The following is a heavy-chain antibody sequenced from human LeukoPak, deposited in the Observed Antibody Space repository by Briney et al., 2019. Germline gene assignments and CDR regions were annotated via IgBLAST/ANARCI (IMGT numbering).Heavy chain of an antibody. Sequence: ASVEVSCKASGYTFTSYYMHWVRQAPGQGLEWMGIINPSGGSTSYAQKFQGRVTMTRDTSTSTVYMELSSLRSEDTAVYYCARDRVGEDTAMVTPEYYYYYYGMDVWGQGTTVTVSS. J-gene: IGHJ6*02. CDR3: ARDRVGEDTAMVTPEYYYYYYGMDV. CDR1: GYTFTSYY. D-gene: IGHD5-18*01. CDR2: INPSGGST. V-gene: IGHV1-46*01.